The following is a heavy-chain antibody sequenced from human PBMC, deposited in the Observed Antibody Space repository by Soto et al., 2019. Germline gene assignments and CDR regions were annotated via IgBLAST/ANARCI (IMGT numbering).Heavy chain of an antibody. V-gene: IGHV3-30*18. CDR2: ISHDGSKK. CDR1: GFTFSTHG. CDR3: AKDKGPYYDFWSGQRWFDP. J-gene: IGHJ5*02. Sequence: QVQLEESGGGVVHPGTSLRLSCAASGFTFSTHGMHWVRQAPGKGPEWVAVISHDGSKKYYVESVEGRFSISRDNSKSNMHLQMNNVRTEDTAVYYCAKDKGPYYDFWSGQRWFDPWGQGTLVTVSS. D-gene: IGHD3-3*01.